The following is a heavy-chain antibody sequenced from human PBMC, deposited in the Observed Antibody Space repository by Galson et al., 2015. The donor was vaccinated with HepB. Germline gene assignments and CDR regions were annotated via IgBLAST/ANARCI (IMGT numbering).Heavy chain of an antibody. CDR1: GYTFTSYY. D-gene: IGHD3-16*02. Sequence: SVKVSCKASGYTFTSYYMHWVRQAPGQGLEWMGIINPSGGSTSYAQKLQGRVTMTRDTSTSTVYMELSSLRSEDTAVYYCARDQDYDYVWGSYRYQGGYYYYGMDVWGQGTTVTVSS. CDR3: ARDQDYDYVWGSYRYQGGYYYYGMDV. CDR2: INPSGGST. V-gene: IGHV1-46*04. J-gene: IGHJ6*02.